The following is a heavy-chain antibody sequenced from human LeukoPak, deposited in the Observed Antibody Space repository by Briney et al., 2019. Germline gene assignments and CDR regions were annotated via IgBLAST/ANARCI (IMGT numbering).Heavy chain of an antibody. V-gene: IGHV3-21*01. CDR1: GFTFSDYA. CDR2: IISSSSYM. CDR3: ARDLESGSAAPFDY. Sequence: PEGSLRLSCAASGFTFSDYAMHWVRQAPGKGLEWVSSIISSSSYMYYADSVKGRFTISRDNAKNSLYLQMNSLRAEDTAVYYCARDLESGSAAPFDYWGQGTLVTVSS. J-gene: IGHJ4*02. D-gene: IGHD5-24*01.